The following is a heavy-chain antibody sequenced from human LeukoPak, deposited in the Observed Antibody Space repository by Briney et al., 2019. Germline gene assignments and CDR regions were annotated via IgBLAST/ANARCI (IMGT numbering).Heavy chain of an antibody. D-gene: IGHD6-19*01. CDR3: AKWQVAGNPSLYYYGLDV. V-gene: IGHV3-30*18. J-gene: IGHJ6*02. Sequence: GGSLRLSCAASGFIFNNYAMHWVRQAPGKGLEWVAVISYDGSNKYYADSVKGRFTISRDNSKNTLYMQMNSLRAEDTAVYYCAKWQVAGNPSLYYYGLDVWGQGTTVTVSS. CDR2: ISYDGSNK. CDR1: GFIFNNYA.